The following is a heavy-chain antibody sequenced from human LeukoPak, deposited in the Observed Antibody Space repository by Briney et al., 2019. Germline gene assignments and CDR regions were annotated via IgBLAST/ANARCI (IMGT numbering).Heavy chain of an antibody. Sequence: GGSLRLSCAASGFTFSSYAMSWVRQAPGRGLEWVSAISGSGGSTYYADSVKGRFTISRDNSKNTLYLQMNSLRAEDTAVYYCAKNGEITMIVVVTPYYFDYWGQGTLVTVSS. CDR1: GFTFSSYA. CDR3: AKNGEITMIVVVTPYYFDY. J-gene: IGHJ4*02. V-gene: IGHV3-23*01. D-gene: IGHD3-22*01. CDR2: ISGSGGST.